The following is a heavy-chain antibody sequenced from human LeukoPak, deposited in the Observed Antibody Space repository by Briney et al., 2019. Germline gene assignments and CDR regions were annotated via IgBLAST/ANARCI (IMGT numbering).Heavy chain of an antibody. CDR3: AKSGRVFDTSGYYWFPN. V-gene: IGHV3-23*01. J-gene: IGHJ4*02. Sequence: PGGSLRLSCATSAFTFSSYAMSWVRQAPGKGLEWVSSISGRGANTHYADSVKGRFTISGDYSKNTLNLQMNSLRAEDTAVYYCAKSGRVFDTSGYYWFPNWGQGILVTVSS. CDR2: ISGRGANT. D-gene: IGHD3-22*01. CDR1: AFTFSSYA.